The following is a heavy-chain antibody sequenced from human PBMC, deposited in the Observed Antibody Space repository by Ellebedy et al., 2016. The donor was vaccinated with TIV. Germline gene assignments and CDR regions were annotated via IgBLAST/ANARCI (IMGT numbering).Heavy chain of an antibody. CDR2: IWSDGNYE. V-gene: IGHV3-33*01. CDR1: GFIFSNYG. J-gene: IGHJ4*02. Sequence: GESLKISXAASGFIFSNYGMHWVRQAPGKGLEWAAVIWSDGNYEFYVDSVKARFTISRDNSKNTVYLEMNSLRAEDTAVYYCVRAPRGQYYFDFWGQGTLVTVSS. CDR3: VRAPRGQYYFDF. D-gene: IGHD5-12*01.